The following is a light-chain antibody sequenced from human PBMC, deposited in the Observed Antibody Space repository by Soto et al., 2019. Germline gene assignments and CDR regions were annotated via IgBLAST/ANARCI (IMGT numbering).Light chain of an antibody. CDR3: QQYFTSPWT. CDR1: QSILDRSKNKYY. J-gene: IGKJ1*01. CDR2: CSS. V-gene: IGKV4-1*01. Sequence: DIVMTQSPDSLAVSLGERATFNCKSSQSILDRSKNKYYLAWYQQKSGQPPKLLIYCSSLRESGVPDRFTGSGSGTDFTLTISSLQAEDVAVYYYQQYFTSPWTFGQGTKVEI.